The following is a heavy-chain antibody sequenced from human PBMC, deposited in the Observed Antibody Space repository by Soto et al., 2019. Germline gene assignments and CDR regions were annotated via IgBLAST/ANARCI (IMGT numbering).Heavy chain of an antibody. Sequence: QVQLVQSGAEVKKPGSSVKVSCKASGGTFSSHVFNWVRQAPGQGLEWMGGIMPIIGTANYAQKFQGRVTITADESTCTAYMELSSLRSEDTAVYYCARDLAFRDGNISHLDYWGQGTLVTVSS. J-gene: IGHJ4*02. CDR1: GGTFSSHV. V-gene: IGHV1-69*01. CDR3: ARDLAFRDGNISHLDY. D-gene: IGHD3-3*02. CDR2: IMPIIGTA.